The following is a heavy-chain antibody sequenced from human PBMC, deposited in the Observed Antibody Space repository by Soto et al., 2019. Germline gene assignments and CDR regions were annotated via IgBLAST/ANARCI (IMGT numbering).Heavy chain of an antibody. CDR1: GFTFSSYA. Sequence: QPGGSLRLSCSASGFTFSSYAMHWVRQAPGKGLEYVSAISSNGGSTYYADSVKGRFTISRDNSKNTLYLQMSSLRAEDTAVYYCVKGDYGDLFFFYYGMDVWGQGTTVTVSS. D-gene: IGHD4-17*01. V-gene: IGHV3-64D*06. J-gene: IGHJ6*02. CDR3: VKGDYGDLFFFYYGMDV. CDR2: ISSNGGST.